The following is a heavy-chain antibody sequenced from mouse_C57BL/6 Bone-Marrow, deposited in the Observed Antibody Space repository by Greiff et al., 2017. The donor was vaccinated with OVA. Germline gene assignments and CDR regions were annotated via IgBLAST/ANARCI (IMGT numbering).Heavy chain of an antibody. CDR1: GFSLTSYG. D-gene: IGHD2-3*01. V-gene: IGHV2-5*01. CDR2: IWRGGST. Sequence: VQLKESGPGLVQPSQSLSITCTVSGFSLTSYGVHWVRQSPGKGLEWLGVIWRGGSTDYTAAFMSRLSITKDNSKSQVFFKMNSLQADDTAIYYCAKNDGYYVGNYYAMDYWGQGTSVTGSS. CDR3: AKNDGYYVGNYYAMDY. J-gene: IGHJ4*01.